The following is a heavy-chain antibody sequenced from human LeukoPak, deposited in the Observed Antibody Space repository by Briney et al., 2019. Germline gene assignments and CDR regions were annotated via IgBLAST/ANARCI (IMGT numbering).Heavy chain of an antibody. CDR1: AGSISSGRYY. CDR2: IYTSGST. V-gene: IGHV4-61*02. J-gene: IGHJ4*02. D-gene: IGHD4-17*01. CDR3: ARPDGDYIDY. Sequence: SETLSLTCTVPAGSISSGRYYWSWIRQPAGKGLEWIGRIYTSGSTNYNPSLKSRVTISVDTSKNQFSLKLSSVTAADTAVYYCARPDGDYIDYWGQGTLVTVSS.